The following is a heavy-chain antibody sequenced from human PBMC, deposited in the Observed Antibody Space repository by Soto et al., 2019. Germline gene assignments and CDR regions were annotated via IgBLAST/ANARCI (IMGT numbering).Heavy chain of an antibody. CDR3: ARDLNLGSFDY. CDR1: GFTVSSNY. CDR2: VYSGGAT. J-gene: IGHJ4*02. Sequence: GGSLRLSCAAFGFTVSSNYMTWVRLAPGKGLEWVSLVYSGGATHYADSVKGRFTISRDNAKNSLYLQMNSLRAEDTAVYYCARDLNLGSFDYWGQGTLVTVSS. V-gene: IGHV3-53*01.